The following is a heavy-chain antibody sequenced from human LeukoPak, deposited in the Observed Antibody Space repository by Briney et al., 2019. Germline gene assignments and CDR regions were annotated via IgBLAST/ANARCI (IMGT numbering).Heavy chain of an antibody. CDR2: IIPIFGTA. Sequence: SVKVSCKASGGTFSSYAISWVRQAPGQGLEWMGGIIPIFGTANYAQKFQGRVTITADKSTSTDYMELSSLRSEDTAVYYCARAGGIVATNDDYWGQGTLVTVSS. CDR3: ARAGGIVATNDDY. CDR1: GGTFSSYA. V-gene: IGHV1-69*06. J-gene: IGHJ4*02. D-gene: IGHD5-12*01.